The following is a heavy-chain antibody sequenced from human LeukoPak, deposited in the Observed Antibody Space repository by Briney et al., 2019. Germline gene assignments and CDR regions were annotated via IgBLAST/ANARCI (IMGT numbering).Heavy chain of an antibody. J-gene: IGHJ4*02. CDR3: ARVPDIVLMVYAT. D-gene: IGHD2-8*01. CDR1: GGSTSSSNW. Sequence: KSSGTLSLTCAVPGGSTSSSNWWSWVRQPPGKGLEWIGEIYHSGSTNYNPSLKSRVTISVDKSKNQFSLKLSSVTAADTAVYYCARVPDIVLMVYATWGQGTLVTVSS. V-gene: IGHV4-4*02. CDR2: IYHSGST.